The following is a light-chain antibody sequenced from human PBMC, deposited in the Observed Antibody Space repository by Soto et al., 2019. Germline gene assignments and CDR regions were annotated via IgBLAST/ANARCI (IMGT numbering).Light chain of an antibody. CDR2: SHN. CDR1: SSNIGSNT. J-gene: IGLJ2*01. V-gene: IGLV1-44*01. CDR3: VACDDSLNARV. Sequence: QAVVTQPPSASVTPGQRVTITCSGSSSNIGSNTLNWYQQLQGTAPKLLIYSHNHRLSAVPDRYCLSESGTSASLAISVLQAEDEDDYYCVACDDSLNARVFGGGTKLTVL.